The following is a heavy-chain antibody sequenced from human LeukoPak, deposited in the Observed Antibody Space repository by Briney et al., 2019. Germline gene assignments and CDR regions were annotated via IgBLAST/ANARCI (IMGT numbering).Heavy chain of an antibody. Sequence: GGSLRLSCAASGFTFSSYWMHWVRQAPGKGLVWVSVIYSGGSTYYADPVKGRFTISRDNSKNTLYLQMNSLRAEDTAVYYCARDHAGYMITFGGVIGRFDYWGQGTLVTVSS. CDR3: ARDHAGYMITFGGVIGRFDY. CDR1: GFTFSSYW. D-gene: IGHD3-16*02. J-gene: IGHJ4*02. V-gene: IGHV3-66*01. CDR2: IYSGGST.